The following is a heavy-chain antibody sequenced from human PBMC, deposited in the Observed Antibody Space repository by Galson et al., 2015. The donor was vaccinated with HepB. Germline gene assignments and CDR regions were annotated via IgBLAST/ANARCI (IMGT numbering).Heavy chain of an antibody. CDR1: GFTFSSYA. CDR2: ISGSGGST. J-gene: IGHJ6*02. D-gene: IGHD3-22*01. V-gene: IGHV3-23*01. Sequence: SLRLSCAASGFTFSSYAMSWVRQAPGKGLEWVSAISGSGGSTYYADSVKGRFTISRDNSKNTLYLQMNSLRAEDTAVYYCAKSANDYYDSSGYFPYYYGMDVWGQGTTVTVSS. CDR3: AKSANDYYDSSGYFPYYYGMDV.